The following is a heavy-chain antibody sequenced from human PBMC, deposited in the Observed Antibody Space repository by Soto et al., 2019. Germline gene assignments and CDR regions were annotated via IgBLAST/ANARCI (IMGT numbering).Heavy chain of an antibody. CDR1: GFTFTSSA. J-gene: IGHJ6*02. CDR3: AAALVVGYCSGGSCHLDYYYGMDV. CDR2: IVVGSGNT. Sequence: RASVKVSCKASGFTFTSSAVQWVRQARGQRLEWIGWIVVGSGNTNYAQKFQERVTITRDMSTSTAYMELSSLRSEDTAVYYCAAALVVGYCSGGSCHLDYYYGMDVWGQGTTVTVSS. V-gene: IGHV1-58*01. D-gene: IGHD2-15*01.